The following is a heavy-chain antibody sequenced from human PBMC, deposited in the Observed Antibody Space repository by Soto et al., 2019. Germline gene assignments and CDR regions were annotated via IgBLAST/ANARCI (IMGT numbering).Heavy chain of an antibody. CDR2: IYYSGST. CDR1: GGSISSGGYY. CDR3: ARVLLWFGELVNWFDP. D-gene: IGHD3-10*01. Sequence: SETLSLTCTVSGGSISSGGYYWSWIRQHPGKGLEWIGYIYYSGSTYYNPSLKSRVTISVDTSKNQFSLKLSSVTAADTAVYYCARVLLWFGELVNWFDPWGQGNLVTVS. V-gene: IGHV4-31*03. J-gene: IGHJ5*02.